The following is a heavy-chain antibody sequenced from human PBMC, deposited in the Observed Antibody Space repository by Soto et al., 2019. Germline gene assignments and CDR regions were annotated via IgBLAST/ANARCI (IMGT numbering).Heavy chain of an antibody. V-gene: IGHV3-33*08. Sequence: GGSLRLSCAASGFTFSSYGMHWVRQAPGKGLEWVAVIWYDGSNKYYADSVKGRFTISRDNSKNTLYLQMNSLRAEDTAVYYCARDTAMVYYYYYGMDVWGQGTMVTVSS. D-gene: IGHD5-18*01. CDR2: IWYDGSNK. J-gene: IGHJ6*02. CDR1: GFTFSSYG. CDR3: ARDTAMVYYYYYGMDV.